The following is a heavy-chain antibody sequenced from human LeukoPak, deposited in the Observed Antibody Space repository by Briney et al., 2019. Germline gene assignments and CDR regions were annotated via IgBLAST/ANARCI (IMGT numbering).Heavy chain of an antibody. Sequence: SETLSLTCTVSGGSISSYYWSWIRQPPGKGLEWIGYIYYSGSTNYNPSLKSRVTISVDTSKNQFSLKLSSVTAADTAVYYCARDQGIAARAERDAFDIWGQGTMVTVSS. J-gene: IGHJ3*02. CDR2: IYYSGST. CDR1: GGSISSYY. CDR3: ARDQGIAARAERDAFDI. D-gene: IGHD6-13*01. V-gene: IGHV4-59*01.